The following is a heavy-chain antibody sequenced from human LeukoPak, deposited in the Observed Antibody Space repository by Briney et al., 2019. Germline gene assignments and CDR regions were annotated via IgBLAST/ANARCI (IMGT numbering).Heavy chain of an antibody. V-gene: IGHV1-46*01. Sequence: GASVKVSCKASGYTFTSYYMHWVRQAPGQGLEWMGIINPSGGSTSYAQKFQGRVTMTRDTSTSTVYMELSSLRSEDTAVYYCARDFIPAPGSSSWYSPSLHRFYGMDVWGQGTTVTVSS. D-gene: IGHD6-13*01. CDR2: INPSGGST. CDR3: ARDFIPAPGSSSWYSPSLHRFYGMDV. J-gene: IGHJ6*02. CDR1: GYTFTSYY.